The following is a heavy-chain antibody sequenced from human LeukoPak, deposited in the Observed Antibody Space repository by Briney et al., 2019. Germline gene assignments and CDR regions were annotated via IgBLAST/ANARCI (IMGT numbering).Heavy chain of an antibody. V-gene: IGHV3-23*01. D-gene: IGHD1-26*01. CDR3: AKWARLGLLGATTRGPFDY. CDR2: INRSGGST. CDR1: GFHFNTYA. Sequence: GGSLRLSCAASGFHFNTYAMRWVPQAPGKGLEWVSTINRSGGSTYYADSVKGRFTISKDNAKNTLYLQIDSLRAEDMAVYYCAKWARLGLLGATTRGPFDYWGQGTLVTVSS. J-gene: IGHJ4*02.